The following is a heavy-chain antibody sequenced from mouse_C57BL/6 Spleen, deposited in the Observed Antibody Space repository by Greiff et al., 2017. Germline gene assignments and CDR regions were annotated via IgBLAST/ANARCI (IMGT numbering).Heavy chain of an antibody. D-gene: IGHD1-1*01. CDR2: IDPENGDT. V-gene: IGHV14-4*01. Sequence: EVQGVESGAELVRPGASVKLSCTASGFNIKDDYMHWVKQRPEQGLEWIGWIDPENGDTEYASKFQGKATITADTSSNTAYLQLSSLTSEDTAVYYCTTFGSFYFDYWGQGTTLTVSS. CDR3: TTFGSFYFDY. CDR1: GFNIKDDY. J-gene: IGHJ2*01.